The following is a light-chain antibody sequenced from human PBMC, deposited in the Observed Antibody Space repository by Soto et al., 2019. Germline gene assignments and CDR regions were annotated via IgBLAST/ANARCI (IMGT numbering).Light chain of an antibody. CDR1: SSDVGSYNL. V-gene: IGLV2-23*01. CDR3: CSYAGSSTPV. J-gene: IGLJ2*01. CDR2: EGS. Sequence: QSALTQPASVSGSPGQSITISCTGTSSDVGSYNLVSWYQQHPGKAPKLMIYEGSKRPSGVSNRFSGSKSGNTASLTISGLQAEDEADHYCCSYAGSSTPVFGGGTKLTVL.